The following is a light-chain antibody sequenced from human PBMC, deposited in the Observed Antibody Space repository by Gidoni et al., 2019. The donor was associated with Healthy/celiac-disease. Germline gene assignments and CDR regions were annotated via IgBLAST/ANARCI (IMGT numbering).Light chain of an antibody. CDR1: SSNIGAGYP. Sequence: QSVPTPPPSLSGAPGQRVTISCTGRSSNIGAGYPVHWYQQLPGTAPKLLIYGNSNRPSGVPDRFSGSKSGTSASLAITGLQAEDEADYYCQSYDSSLSGSRVVFGGGTKLTVL. CDR3: QSYDSSLSGSRVV. J-gene: IGLJ2*01. V-gene: IGLV1-40*01. CDR2: GNS.